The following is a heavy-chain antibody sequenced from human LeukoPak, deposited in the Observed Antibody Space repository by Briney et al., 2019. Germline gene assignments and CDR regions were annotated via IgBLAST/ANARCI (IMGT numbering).Heavy chain of an antibody. J-gene: IGHJ4*02. V-gene: IGHV4-38-2*02. CDR3: ARDSPYGGKAGDFDY. CDR1: GYSISSGYY. CDR2: IYHSGST. Sequence: SETLSPTCTVSGYSISSGYYWGWIRQPPGKGLEWIGSIYHSGSTYYNPSLKSRVTISVDTSKNQFSLKLSSVSAADTAVYYCARDSPYGGKAGDFDYWGQGTLVTVSS. D-gene: IGHD4-23*01.